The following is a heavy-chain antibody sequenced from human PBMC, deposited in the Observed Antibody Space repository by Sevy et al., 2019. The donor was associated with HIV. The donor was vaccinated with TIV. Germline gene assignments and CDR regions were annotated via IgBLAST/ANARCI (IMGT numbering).Heavy chain of an antibody. CDR1: GFTFSSYA. CDR3: AKVDSSGYYSVSGFDY. J-gene: IGHJ4*02. V-gene: IGHV3-23*01. D-gene: IGHD3-22*01. CDR2: ISGSGGST. Sequence: GGSLRLSCAASGFTFSSYAMSWVRQAPGKGLEWVSAISGSGGSTYYADSVQGRFTMSRDNSKNTLYLQMYSLRAEDTAVYYCAKVDSSGYYSVSGFDYWGQGTLVTVSS.